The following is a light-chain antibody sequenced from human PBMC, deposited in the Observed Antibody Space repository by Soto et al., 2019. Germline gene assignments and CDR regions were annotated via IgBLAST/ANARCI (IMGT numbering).Light chain of an antibody. V-gene: IGKV1-12*01. J-gene: IGKJ4*01. Sequence: DIQMTQSPSSVSASVGDRVTITCRASQDISSSWLAWYQQKPGKAPNLLIYAASNLQSGVPSRFSGSGSDGTDFTLTISSLQPEDFATYYCQQANSLPLTFGGGTRVEI. CDR2: AAS. CDR1: QDISSSW. CDR3: QQANSLPLT.